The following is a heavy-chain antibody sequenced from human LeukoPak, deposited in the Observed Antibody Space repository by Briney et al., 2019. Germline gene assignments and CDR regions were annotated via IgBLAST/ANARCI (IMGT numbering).Heavy chain of an antibody. CDR2: INAGNGNT. Sequence: ASVKVSCKASGYTFTSYAMHWVRQAPGQRLEWMGWINAGNGNTKYSQKFQGRVTITRDTSASTAYMELSSLRSEDTAVYYCARDLYYYDSSGYSTSPDYWGQGTLVTVSS. D-gene: IGHD3-22*01. CDR3: ARDLYYYDSSGYSTSPDY. V-gene: IGHV1-3*01. J-gene: IGHJ4*02. CDR1: GYTFTSYA.